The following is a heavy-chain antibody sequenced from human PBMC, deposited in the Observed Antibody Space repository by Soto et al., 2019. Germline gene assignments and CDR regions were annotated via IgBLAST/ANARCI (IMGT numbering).Heavy chain of an antibody. CDR3: AREMGACSDSSCYPGPYDS. Sequence: PWGSLRISCASSGFAFTSYSMNWVRQAPGQGLEWVSYITSKSTTIKYADSVKGRFTVSRDNAKNSLYLQLNSLRDEDTAVYYCAREMGACSDSSCYPGPYDSWGQGTMVTVSS. CDR1: GFAFTSYS. J-gene: IGHJ5*02. V-gene: IGHV3-48*02. D-gene: IGHD3-16*01. CDR2: ITSKSTTI.